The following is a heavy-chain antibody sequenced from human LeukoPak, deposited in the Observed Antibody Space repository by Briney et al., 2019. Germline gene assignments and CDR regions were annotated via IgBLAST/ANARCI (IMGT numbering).Heavy chain of an antibody. Sequence: GGSLRLSCAASGFTFSSYSMNWVRQAPGKGLEWVSSISSSSSYIYYADSVKGRFTISRDNAKNSLYLQMNSLRAEDTAVYYCAREDRGARGAYYFDYWGQGTLVTVSS. CDR3: AREDRGARGAYYFDY. V-gene: IGHV3-21*01. CDR2: ISSSSSYI. D-gene: IGHD1-26*01. J-gene: IGHJ4*02. CDR1: GFTFSSYS.